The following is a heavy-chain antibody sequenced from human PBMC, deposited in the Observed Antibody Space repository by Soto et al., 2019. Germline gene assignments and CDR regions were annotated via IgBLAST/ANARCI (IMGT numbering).Heavy chain of an antibody. Sequence: PGGSLRLSCAASGFTFSSYAMSWVRQAPGKGLEWVSAISGSGGSTYYADSVKGRFTISRDNSKNTLYLQMNSLRAEDTAVYYCAKDHDPYYYYYMDVWGKGTTVTVSS. V-gene: IGHV3-23*01. J-gene: IGHJ6*03. D-gene: IGHD1-1*01. CDR1: GFTFSSYA. CDR2: ISGSGGST. CDR3: AKDHDPYYYYYMDV.